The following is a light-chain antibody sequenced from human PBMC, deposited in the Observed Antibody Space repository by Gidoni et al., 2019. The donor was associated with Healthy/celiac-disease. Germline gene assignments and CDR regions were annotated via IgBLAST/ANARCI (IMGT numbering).Light chain of an antibody. Sequence: EIVLTQSPGTLSLSPGERATLSCRASQSVSSSYLAWYQQKPGQAPRLLIYGASSRATGSPDRFSGSGSGTDVTLTISRLEPEDFAVYYCQQYGSSPRVTFXQXTRLXIK. J-gene: IGKJ5*01. CDR3: QQYGSSPRVT. V-gene: IGKV3-20*01. CDR1: QSVSSSY. CDR2: GAS.